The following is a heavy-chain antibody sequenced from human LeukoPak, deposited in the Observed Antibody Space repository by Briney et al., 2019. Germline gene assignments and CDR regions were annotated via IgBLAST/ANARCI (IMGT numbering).Heavy chain of an antibody. CDR1: GFTFSSYA. CDR3: ARVMELLAFDI. J-gene: IGHJ3*02. D-gene: IGHD4/OR15-4a*01. V-gene: IGHV3-48*03. CDR2: ISSSGSTI. Sequence: GGSLGLSCAASGFTFSSYAMNWVRQAPGKGLEWVSYISSSGSTIYYADSVKGRFTISRDNAKNSLYLQMNSLRAEDTAVYYCARVMELLAFDIWGQGTMVTVSS.